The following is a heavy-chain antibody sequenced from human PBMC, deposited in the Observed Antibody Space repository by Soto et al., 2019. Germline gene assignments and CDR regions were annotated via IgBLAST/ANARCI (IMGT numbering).Heavy chain of an antibody. CDR2: ISYDGSNK. V-gene: IGHV3-30*18. J-gene: IGHJ6*03. Sequence: GGSLRLSCAASGFTFSSYGMHWVRQAPGKGLEWVAVISYDGSNKYYADYVKGRFTISRDNSKNMLYLQMNSLRAEDTAVYYCAKQMVPAAIFHYYYMDVWGKGTTVTVSS. CDR3: AKQMVPAAIFHYYYMDV. CDR1: GFTFSSYG. D-gene: IGHD2-2*01.